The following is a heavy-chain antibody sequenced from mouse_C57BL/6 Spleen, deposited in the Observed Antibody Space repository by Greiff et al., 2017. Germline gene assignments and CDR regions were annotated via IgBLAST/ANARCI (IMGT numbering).Heavy chain of an antibody. CDR3: AIDGNYLAWFAY. D-gene: IGHD2-1*01. CDR2: IHPSDSDT. Sequence: VQLQQPGAELVKPGASVKVSCKASGYTFTSYWMHWVKQRPGQGLEWIGRIHPSDSDTNYNQKFKGKATLTVDKSSSAAYMQLSSLTSEDSAVYYCAIDGNYLAWFAYWGQGTLVTVSA. V-gene: IGHV1-74*01. CDR1: GYTFTSYW. J-gene: IGHJ3*01.